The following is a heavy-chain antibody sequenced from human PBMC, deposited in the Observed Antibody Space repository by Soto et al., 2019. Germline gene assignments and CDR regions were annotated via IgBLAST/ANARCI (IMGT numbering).Heavy chain of an antibody. CDR1: GGSVSSDTHY. J-gene: IGHJ6*02. CDR2: IYSSGST. D-gene: IGHD2-2*01. V-gene: IGHV4-61*01. Sequence: SETLSLTCTVSGGSVSSDTHYWSWIRQPPGKRLEWIGFIYSSGSTNYNPSLKSRVTMSVDTSKNQFSLKLRSVIVADMAVYHCARFVRSCSGTTCYARADVWGQGTTVTVSS. CDR3: ARFVRSCSGTTCYARADV.